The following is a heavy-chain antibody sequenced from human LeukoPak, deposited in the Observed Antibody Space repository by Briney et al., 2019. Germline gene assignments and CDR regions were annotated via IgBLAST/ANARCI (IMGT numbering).Heavy chain of an antibody. V-gene: IGHV4-59*01. CDR1: GGSISSYY. Sequence: PSETLSLTCTVSGGSISSYYWSWIRQPPGKVLEWIGYIYYSGSTNYNPSLKSRVTISVDTSKNQFSLKLSSVTAADTAVYYCARGGKLWPWAFDYWGQGTLVTVSS. J-gene: IGHJ4*02. D-gene: IGHD3-10*01. CDR2: IYYSGST. CDR3: ARGGKLWPWAFDY.